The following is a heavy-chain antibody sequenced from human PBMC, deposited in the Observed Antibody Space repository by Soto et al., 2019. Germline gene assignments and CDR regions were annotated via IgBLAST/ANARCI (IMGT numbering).Heavy chain of an antibody. CDR1: GGAFSTDG. J-gene: IGHJ6*02. CDR2: IIPAFGTP. CDR3: ARSEIAAEGLRFLEWLVHYGMDV. D-gene: IGHD3-3*01. Sequence: GASVKVSCKTFGGAFSTDGISWVRQAPGQGLEWMGGIIPAFGTPKYAQKFQARVTIVADESTSTAYMELTSLRDEDTAVYYCARSEIAAEGLRFLEWLVHYGMDVWGQGTTVTVSS. V-gene: IGHV1-69*13.